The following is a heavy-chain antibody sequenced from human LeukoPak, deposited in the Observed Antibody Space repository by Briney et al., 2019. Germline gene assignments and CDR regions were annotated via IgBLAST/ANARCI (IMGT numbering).Heavy chain of an antibody. V-gene: IGHV4-39*01. J-gene: IGHJ4*02. CDR3: ARLVRRGYYFDD. CDR1: GGSISSSSYY. CDR2: IYYSGST. Sequence: PSETLSLTCTVSGGSISSSSYYWGWVRQPPGKGLEWIGSIYYSGSTYYNPSLKSRVTISVDTSKNQFSLKLSSVTAADTAVYCCARLVRRGYYFDDWGQGTLVTVSS. D-gene: IGHD2-8*01.